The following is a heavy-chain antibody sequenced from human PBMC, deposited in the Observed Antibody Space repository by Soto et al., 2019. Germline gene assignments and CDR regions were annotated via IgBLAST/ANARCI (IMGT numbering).Heavy chain of an antibody. CDR1: GFSLSNARMG. Sequence: QVTLKESGPVLVKPTETLTLTCTVSGFSLSNARMGVSWIRQPPGKALEWLAHIFSNDEKSYSTSLKSRLTISKDTSKSQVVLTVTNMDPVDTATYYCARIRSYYDYIYILDYWGQGTLVTVSS. CDR3: ARIRSYYDYIYILDY. CDR2: IFSNDEK. J-gene: IGHJ4*02. D-gene: IGHD3-16*01. V-gene: IGHV2-26*01.